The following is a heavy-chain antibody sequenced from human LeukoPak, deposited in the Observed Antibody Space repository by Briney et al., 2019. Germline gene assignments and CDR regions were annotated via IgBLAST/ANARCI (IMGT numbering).Heavy chain of an antibody. J-gene: IGHJ5*02. Sequence: GGSLRLSCAASGFTFSSYAMSWVRQAPGKGLEWVSAINGSGGSTYYADSVKGRFTISRDNSKNTLYLQMNSLRAEDTAVYYCAKDRGSITIFGVVMGWFDPWGQGTLVTVSS. CDR2: INGSGGST. CDR1: GFTFSSYA. CDR3: AKDRGSITIFGVVMGWFDP. V-gene: IGHV3-23*01. D-gene: IGHD3-3*01.